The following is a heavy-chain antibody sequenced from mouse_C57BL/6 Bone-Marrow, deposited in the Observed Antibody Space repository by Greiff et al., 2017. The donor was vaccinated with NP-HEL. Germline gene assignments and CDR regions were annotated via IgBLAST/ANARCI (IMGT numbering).Heavy chain of an antibody. CDR3: AREGGLRRCAY. CDR1: GYTFTSYW. D-gene: IGHD2-4*01. J-gene: IGHJ3*01. CDR2: IDPSDSYT. Sequence: VQLQQPGAELVMPGASVKLSCKASGYTFTSYWMHWVKQRPGQGLEWIGEIDPSDSYTNYNQKFKGKSTLTVDKSSSTAYMQLSRLTSEDSAGYDCAREGGLRRCAYWGEGTLVTVSA. V-gene: IGHV1-69*01.